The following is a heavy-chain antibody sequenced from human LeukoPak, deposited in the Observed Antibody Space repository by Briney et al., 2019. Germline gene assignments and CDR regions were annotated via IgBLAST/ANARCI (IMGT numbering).Heavy chain of an antibody. J-gene: IGHJ5*02. V-gene: IGHV1-2*02. CDR2: INPNSGDT. CDR3: ARTSIAAAGTPLSINWFDP. D-gene: IGHD6-13*01. Sequence: GASVKVSCKASGYTFTGYYMHWVRQAPGQGLEWMGWINPNSGDTNHAQKFQGRVTMTRDTSISTAYMELSRLRSDDTAVYYCARTSIAAAGTPLSINWFDPWGQGTLVTVSS. CDR1: GYTFTGYY.